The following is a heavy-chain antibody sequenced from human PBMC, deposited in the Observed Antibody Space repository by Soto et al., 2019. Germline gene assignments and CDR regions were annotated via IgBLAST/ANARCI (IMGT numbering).Heavy chain of an antibody. CDR3: ARDRAIAAAGTGYYGMDV. CDR2: INHSGST. CDR1: GGSFSGYY. V-gene: IGHV4-34*01. Sequence: SETLSLTCAVYGGSFSGYYWSWIRQPPGKGLEWIGEINHSGSTNYNPSLKSRATISVDTSKNQFSLKLSSVTAADTAVYYCARDRAIAAAGTGYYGMDVWGQGTTVTVSS. J-gene: IGHJ6*02. D-gene: IGHD6-13*01.